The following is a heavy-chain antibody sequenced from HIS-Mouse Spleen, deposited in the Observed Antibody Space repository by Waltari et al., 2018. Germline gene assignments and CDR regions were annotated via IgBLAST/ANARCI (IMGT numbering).Heavy chain of an antibody. V-gene: IGHV4-39*07. Sequence: QLQLQESGPGLAKPSETLSLPCTVSGGPISSRSHYWGGIRQPPGKGLEWIGSIYYSGSTYYNPSLKSRVTISVDTSKNQFSLKLSSVTAADTAVYYCAREIPYSSSWYDWYFDLWGRGTLVTVSS. CDR2: IYYSGST. CDR1: GGPISSRSHY. D-gene: IGHD6-13*01. J-gene: IGHJ2*01. CDR3: AREIPYSSSWYDWYFDL.